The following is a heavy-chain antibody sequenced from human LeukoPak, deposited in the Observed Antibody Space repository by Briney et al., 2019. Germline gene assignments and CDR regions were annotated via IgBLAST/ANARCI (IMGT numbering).Heavy chain of an antibody. D-gene: IGHD5-12*01. CDR3: AKDPRWLLSYYFDY. CDR1: GFTFDDYT. CDR2: ISGSGGST. J-gene: IGHJ4*02. Sequence: PGGSLRLSCAASGFTFDDYTMHWVRQAPGKGLEWVSAISGSGGSTYYADSVKGRFTISRDNSKNTLYLQMNSLRAKDTAVYYCAKDPRWLLSYYFDYWGQGTLVTVSS. V-gene: IGHV3-23*01.